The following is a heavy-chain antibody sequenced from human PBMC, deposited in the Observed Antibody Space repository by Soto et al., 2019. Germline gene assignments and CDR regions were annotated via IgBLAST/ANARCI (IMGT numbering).Heavy chain of an antibody. CDR1: GGSISSYY. J-gene: IGHJ4*02. CDR2: IYYSGST. Sequence: SETLSLTCTVSGGSISSYYWSWIRQPPGKGLEWIGYIYYSGSTNYNPSLKSRVTISVDTSKNQFSLKLSSVTAADTVVYYCARGGAARYFAYWGQGTLVTVSS. D-gene: IGHD6-6*01. CDR3: ARGGAARYFAY. V-gene: IGHV4-59*01.